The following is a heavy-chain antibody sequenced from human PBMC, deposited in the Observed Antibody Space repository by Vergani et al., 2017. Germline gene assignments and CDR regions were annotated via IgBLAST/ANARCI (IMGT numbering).Heavy chain of an antibody. J-gene: IGHJ4*02. CDR2: IWYDGSNK. CDR1: GFRFSSYG. V-gene: IGHV3-33*01. Sequence: QVQLVESGGGVVQPGRSLRLSCAASGFRFSSYGMNWVRQAPGKGLEWVAVIWYDGSNKYYADSVKGRFTISRDNAKSSLYLQMNSLRAEDTGVYYCARLSYDTTPYLQGGYDCWGQGTLVSVSS. D-gene: IGHD3-22*01. CDR3: ARLSYDTTPYLQGGYDC.